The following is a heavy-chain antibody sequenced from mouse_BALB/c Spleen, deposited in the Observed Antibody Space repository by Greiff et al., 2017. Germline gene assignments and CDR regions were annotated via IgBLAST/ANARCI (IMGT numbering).Heavy chain of an antibody. CDR3: ARRVRDYFDY. CDR2: ISSGGSYT. Sequence: EVMLVESGGDLVKPGGSLKLSCAASGFTFSSYGMSCVRQTPDKRLEWVATISSGGSYTYYPDSVKGRFTISRDNAKNTLYLQMSSLKAEDTAMYYCARRVRDYFDYWGQGTTLTVSS. V-gene: IGHV5-6*02. J-gene: IGHJ2*01. D-gene: IGHD2-14*01. CDR1: GFTFSSYG.